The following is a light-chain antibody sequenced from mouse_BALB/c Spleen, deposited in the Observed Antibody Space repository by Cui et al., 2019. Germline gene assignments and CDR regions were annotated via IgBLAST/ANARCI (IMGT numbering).Light chain of an antibody. Sequence: QIVITQSAALMSASPGEKVTMTCSASSSVSYMYWYQQKPRSSPKPWIYLTSNLASGVPARFSGSGSGTSYSLTISSMEAEDAATYYCQQWSSNPPTFGAGTKLELK. J-gene: IGKJ5*01. V-gene: IGKV4-68*01. CDR3: QQWSSNPPT. CDR2: LTS. CDR1: SSVSY.